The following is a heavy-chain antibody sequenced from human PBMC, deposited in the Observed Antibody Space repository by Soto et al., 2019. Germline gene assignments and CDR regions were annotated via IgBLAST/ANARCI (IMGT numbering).Heavy chain of an antibody. D-gene: IGHD3-3*01. Sequence: SETLSLTCTVSGGSISSSSYYWGWIRQPPGKGLEWIGSTYYSGSTYYNPSLKSRVTISVDTSKNQFSLKLSSVTAADTAVYYCARQGGEGDYDFWSGYEGDYGMDVWGQGTTVTVSS. V-gene: IGHV4-39*01. J-gene: IGHJ6*02. CDR3: ARQGGEGDYDFWSGYEGDYGMDV. CDR2: TYYSGST. CDR1: GGSISSSSYY.